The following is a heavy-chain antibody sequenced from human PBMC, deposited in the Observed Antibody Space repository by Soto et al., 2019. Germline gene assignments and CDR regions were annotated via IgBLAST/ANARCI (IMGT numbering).Heavy chain of an antibody. CDR3: ARGPITMIVVVIKFDAFDI. CDR2: IIPIFGTA. V-gene: IGHV1-69*13. CDR1: GGTFSSYA. J-gene: IGHJ3*02. Sequence: ASVKVSCKASGGTFSSYAISWVRQAPGQGLEWMGGIIPIFGTANYAQKFQGRVTITADESTSTAYMELSSLRSEDTAVYYCARGPITMIVVVIKFDAFDIWGQGTMVT. D-gene: IGHD3-22*01.